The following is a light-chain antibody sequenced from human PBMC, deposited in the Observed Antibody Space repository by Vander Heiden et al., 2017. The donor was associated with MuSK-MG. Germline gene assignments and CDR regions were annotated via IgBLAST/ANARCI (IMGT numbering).Light chain of an antibody. CDR2: ATS. CDR1: QSISSY. Sequence: DIEMTQSPSSLSASVGDRVTITCRAIQSISSYLHRYQHKPGKAPKLLTHATSNLVSAVLSRFSSSASVTHFTLSIRCLHLEDYATYCCQQCDTTPFTFGHGTKVDIE. J-gene: IGKJ3*01. CDR3: QQCDTTPFT. V-gene: IGKV1-39*01.